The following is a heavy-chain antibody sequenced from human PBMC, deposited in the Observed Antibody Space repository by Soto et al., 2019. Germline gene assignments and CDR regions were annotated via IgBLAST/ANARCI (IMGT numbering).Heavy chain of an antibody. Sequence: GGSLRLSCAASGFTFTRYSMNWVRQAPGKGLEWVSSISSTTNYIYYADSMKGRFTVSRDNAKNSVYLEMNSLGAEDTAVYYCARESEDLTSNFDYWGQGTLVTVSS. J-gene: IGHJ4*02. CDR3: ARESEDLTSNFDY. CDR1: GFTFTRYS. CDR2: ISSTTNYI. V-gene: IGHV3-21*01.